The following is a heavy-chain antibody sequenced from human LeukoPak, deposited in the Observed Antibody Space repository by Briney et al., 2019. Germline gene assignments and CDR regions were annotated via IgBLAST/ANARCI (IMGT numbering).Heavy chain of an antibody. D-gene: IGHD3-3*01. Sequence: GGSLRLSCAASGFTFSSYGMHWVRQAPGKGLEWVAVISYDGSNKYYADSVKGRFTISRDNSKNTLYLQMNSLRAEDTAVYYCPVSVEWLWGQGTLVTVSS. J-gene: IGHJ4*02. V-gene: IGHV3-30*03. CDR3: PVSVEWL. CDR2: ISYDGSNK. CDR1: GFTFSSYG.